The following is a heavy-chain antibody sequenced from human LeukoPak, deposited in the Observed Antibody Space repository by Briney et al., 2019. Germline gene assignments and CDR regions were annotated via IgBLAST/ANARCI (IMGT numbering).Heavy chain of an antibody. CDR3: ARGYSGTTGADY. V-gene: IGHV1-18*01. CDR1: GYTFTSYG. D-gene: IGHD1-26*01. CDR2: INTYNGNT. J-gene: IGHJ4*02. Sequence: ASVKVSCKASGYTFTSYGISWVRQAPGQGLEWMGWINTYNGNTNYAQNLQGRVSMTTDTSTSTAYMELRSLRSDDTAVYYCARGYSGTTGADYWGQGTLVTVSS.